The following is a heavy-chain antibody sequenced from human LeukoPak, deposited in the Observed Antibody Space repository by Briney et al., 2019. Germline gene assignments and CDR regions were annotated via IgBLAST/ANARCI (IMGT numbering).Heavy chain of an antibody. Sequence: GGSLRLSCAASGFTFSNYWMSWVRQAPGKGLEWVANIKQDGSGKYYVDSVRGRFTISRDNAKNSLYLQMNSLRAEDTAVYYCAKDRLVGGVTGYHAHFDYWGQGTLVTVSS. V-gene: IGHV3-7*01. CDR2: IKQDGSGK. CDR1: GFTFSNYW. D-gene: IGHD3-9*01. J-gene: IGHJ4*02. CDR3: AKDRLVGGVTGYHAHFDY.